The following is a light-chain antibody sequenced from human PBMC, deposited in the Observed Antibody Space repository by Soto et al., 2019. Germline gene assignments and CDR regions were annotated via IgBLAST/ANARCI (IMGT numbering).Light chain of an antibody. Sequence: EIVLTQSPGTLSLSPGERATPSCRATQSLSSYLAWYQQKPGQAPRLLIYGASSRATGIPDRFSGSGSGTDFTLTISRVEPEDFAVYHCQQFASSPLTFGQGTKVDIK. CDR2: GAS. CDR1: QSLSSY. V-gene: IGKV3-20*01. J-gene: IGKJ1*01. CDR3: QQFASSPLT.